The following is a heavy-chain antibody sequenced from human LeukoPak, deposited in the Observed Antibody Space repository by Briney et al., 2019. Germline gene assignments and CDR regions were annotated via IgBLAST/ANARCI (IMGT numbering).Heavy chain of an antibody. CDR1: GVSFSGYH. CDR2: INDRGHT. J-gene: IGHJ4*02. CDR3: ARDPTTEPNIAYYFDF. D-gene: IGHD4-17*01. V-gene: IGHV4-34*01. Sequence: PSETLSLTCAVYGVSFSGYHLNWIRQFPGKGLEWIGEINDRGHTNYNPSLESRVTISVDTSKKQFSLKLNSVTAADTAVYYCARDPTTEPNIAYYFDFWGQGTLVTVSS.